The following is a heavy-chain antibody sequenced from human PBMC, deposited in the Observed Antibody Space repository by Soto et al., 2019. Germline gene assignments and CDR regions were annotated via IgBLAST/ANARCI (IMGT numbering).Heavy chain of an antibody. CDR2: IIPMFRTT. D-gene: IGHD3-16*01. CDR1: GDTFDTYT. V-gene: IGHV1-69*12. CDR3: AGGDGGADAFDL. J-gene: IGHJ3*01. Sequence: QVQLVQSGTEVRKPGSSVNVSCQASGDTFDTYTFSWVRQAPGQGLQWMREIIPMFRTTNYAPRFQGRLTLTADDSTRIVYMELNSLTFEDTAVYYCAGGDGGADAFDLWGQGTMIAVSS.